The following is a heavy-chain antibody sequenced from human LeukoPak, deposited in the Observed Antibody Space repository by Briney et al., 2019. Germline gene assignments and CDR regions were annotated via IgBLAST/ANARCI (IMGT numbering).Heavy chain of an antibody. CDR3: ARLPTTTVTSRLDY. D-gene: IGHD4-17*01. J-gene: IGHJ4*02. Sequence: PSETLSLTCTVSGGSISSYYWNWIRQPPGKGLEWIGYIYYSGSTNYNPSLKSRVTISVDTSKNHFSLKLSSVTAADTAIYYCARLPTTTVTSRLDYWGQGTLVTVSS. V-gene: IGHV4-59*01. CDR2: IYYSGST. CDR1: GGSISSYY.